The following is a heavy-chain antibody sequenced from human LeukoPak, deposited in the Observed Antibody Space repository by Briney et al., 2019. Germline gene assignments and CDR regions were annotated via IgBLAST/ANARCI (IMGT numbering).Heavy chain of an antibody. J-gene: IGHJ4*02. V-gene: IGHV5-51*01. CDR2: IYPGDSDT. D-gene: IGHD2-2*01. CDR3: ARQRVSAGMADY. CDR1: GYSFTTYW. Sequence: GESLKISCKASGYSFTTYWIGWVRQVPGKGLEWVGIIYPGDSDTRYSPSFQGQVTISADKSINTAYLQWSSLKASDTAMYYCARQRVSAGMADYWGQGTLVTVSS.